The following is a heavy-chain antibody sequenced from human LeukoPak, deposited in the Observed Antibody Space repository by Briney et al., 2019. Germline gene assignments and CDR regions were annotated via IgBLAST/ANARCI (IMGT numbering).Heavy chain of an antibody. J-gene: IGHJ4*02. CDR3: ATYGYYEAHYFDY. Sequence: GGSLRLSCAASGFTFSNYAMIWVRQAPGKGLEWVSTISGSGGSTYYADPVKGRFTISRDNSKNTLYLQMNSLRVEDTAVYYCATYGYYEAHYFDYWGQGTLVTVSS. CDR2: ISGSGGST. V-gene: IGHV3-23*01. D-gene: IGHD4-17*01. CDR1: GFTFSNYA.